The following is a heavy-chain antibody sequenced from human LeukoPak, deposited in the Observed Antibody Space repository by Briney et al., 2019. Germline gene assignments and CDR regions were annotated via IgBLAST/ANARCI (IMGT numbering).Heavy chain of an antibody. CDR1: GFTFSSYA. J-gene: IGHJ6*02. V-gene: IGHV3-30-3*01. CDR2: ISYDGTNK. CDR3: ARETGARYQLLFSYGMDV. Sequence: GGSLRLSCAASGFTFSSYAMHWVRQAPGKGLEWVAVISYDGTNKYYADSVKGPFTICRHNSKNTLYLQMNSMRAEDTAVYYCARETGARYQLLFSYGMDVWGQGTTVTVSS. D-gene: IGHD2-2*01.